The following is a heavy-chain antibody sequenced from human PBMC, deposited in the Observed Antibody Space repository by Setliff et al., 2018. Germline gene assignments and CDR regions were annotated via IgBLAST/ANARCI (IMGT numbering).Heavy chain of an antibody. D-gene: IGHD3-3*01. CDR1: GGSISSGGYY. CDR2: IYYSGST. Sequence: ASETLSLTCTVSGGSISSGGYYWSWIRQHPGKGLEWIGYIYYSGSTYYNPSLKSRVTISVDTSKNQFSLNLSSVTAADTAVYYCARVPNFWSGYSDYWGQGTLVTVPS. J-gene: IGHJ4*02. V-gene: IGHV4-31*03. CDR3: ARVPNFWSGYSDY.